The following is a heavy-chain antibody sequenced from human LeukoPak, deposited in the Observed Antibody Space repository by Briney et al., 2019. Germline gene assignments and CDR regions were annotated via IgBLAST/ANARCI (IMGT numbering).Heavy chain of an antibody. V-gene: IGHV4-34*01. CDR2: INHSGST. CDR1: GGSFSGYY. CDR3: ARSYYDSSGYPRDLYYYYMDV. J-gene: IGHJ6*03. D-gene: IGHD3-22*01. Sequence: SETLSLTCAVYGGSFSGYYWSWIRQPPGKGLEWIGEINHSGSTNYNPSLKSRVTISVDTSKNQFSLKLSSVTAADTAVYYCARSYYDSSGYPRDLYYYYMDVWGKGTTVTVSS.